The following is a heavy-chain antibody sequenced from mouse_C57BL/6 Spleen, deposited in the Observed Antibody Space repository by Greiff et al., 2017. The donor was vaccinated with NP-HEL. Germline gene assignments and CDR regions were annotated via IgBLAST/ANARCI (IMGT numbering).Heavy chain of an antibody. V-gene: IGHV3-6*01. D-gene: IGHD2-3*01. J-gene: IGHJ4*01. CDR3: ASGYDGYYNYAMDY. CDR2: ISYDGSN. Sequence: ESGPGLVKPSQSLSLTCSVTGYSITSGYYWNWIRQLPGNKLEWMGYISYDGSNNYNPSLKNRISITRDTSKNQFFLKLNSVTTEDTATYYCASGYDGYYNYAMDYWGQGTSVTVSS. CDR1: GYSITSGYY.